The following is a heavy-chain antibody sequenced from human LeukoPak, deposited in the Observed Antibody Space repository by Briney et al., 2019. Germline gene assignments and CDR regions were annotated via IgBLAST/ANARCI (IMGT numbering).Heavy chain of an antibody. CDR3: ARAVGYDSSAPYYYYYMDV. Sequence: ASVKVSCKASGGTFSSYAISWVRQAPGQGLEWMGGIIPIFGTANYAQKFQGRVTITADESTSTAYMELSSLRSEDTAVYYCARAVGYDSSAPYYYYYMDVWGKGTTVTVSS. D-gene: IGHD3-22*01. CDR2: IIPIFGTA. CDR1: GGTFSSYA. V-gene: IGHV1-69*13. J-gene: IGHJ6*03.